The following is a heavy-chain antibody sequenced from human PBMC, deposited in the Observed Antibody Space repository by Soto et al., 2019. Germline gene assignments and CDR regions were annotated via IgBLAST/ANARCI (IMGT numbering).Heavy chain of an antibody. CDR3: AREEDTAMVDY. D-gene: IGHD5-18*01. V-gene: IGHV1-18*01. CDR2: ISAYNGNT. CDR1: GYTFTSYG. J-gene: IGHJ4*02. Sequence: AALKVSCKASGYTFTSYGISWVLQAPGQGLEWMGWISAYNGNTNYAQKLQGRVTMTTDTSTSTAYMELRSLRSDDTAAYYCAREEDTAMVDYWGQGTLVTVSS.